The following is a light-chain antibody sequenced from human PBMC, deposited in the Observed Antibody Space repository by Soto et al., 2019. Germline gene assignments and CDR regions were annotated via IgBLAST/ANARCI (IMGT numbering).Light chain of an antibody. CDR1: HDITSY. CDR2: DAS. Sequence: DIPMTQSPSSLSASVGDRVTITCQASHDITSYLNWYQHKPGKAPKLLIYDASLLEAGVPSRFSDSGSGTNFTLTINSLQPEDFATYYCQQSYRTPHTVGQGTKLEPK. V-gene: IGKV1-39*01. J-gene: IGKJ2*01. CDR3: QQSYRTPHT.